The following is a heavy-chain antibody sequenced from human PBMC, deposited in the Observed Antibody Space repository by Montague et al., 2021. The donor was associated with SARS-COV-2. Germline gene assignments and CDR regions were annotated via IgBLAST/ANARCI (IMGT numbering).Heavy chain of an antibody. CDR3: ARGGLAGGNYDIWSFSYTSPLDY. Sequence: SETLSLTCAVYGGSFSAHSWSWIRQSPGKGLEWIGEINHSGSTTYMSSLKSRVTMSVGTSKNQFSLKMSSVTAADTAIYYCARGGLAGGNYDIWSFSYTSPLDYWGQGTQVTVSS. CDR2: INHSGST. CDR1: GGSFSAHS. D-gene: IGHD3-3*01. J-gene: IGHJ4*02. V-gene: IGHV4-34*01.